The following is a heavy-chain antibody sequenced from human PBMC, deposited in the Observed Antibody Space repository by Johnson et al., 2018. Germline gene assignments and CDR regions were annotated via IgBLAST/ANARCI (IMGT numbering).Heavy chain of an antibody. V-gene: IGHV4-34*01. CDR2: IDHSGST. CDR1: GGSFSGYY. J-gene: IGHJ4*02. Sequence: QVQLQQWGAGLLKPSETLSLTCAVYGGSFSGYYWSWIRQPPGRGLEWIGEIDHSGSTNYNPSLKSRVTISVDTSKNQFSLKLSSVTAADTAFYFCARLFYSAFDLGFYSWGQGTLVTVSS. D-gene: IGHD5-12*01. CDR3: ARLFYSAFDLGFYS.